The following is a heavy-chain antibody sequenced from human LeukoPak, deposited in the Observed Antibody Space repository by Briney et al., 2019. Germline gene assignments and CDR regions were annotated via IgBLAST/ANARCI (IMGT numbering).Heavy chain of an antibody. Sequence: PSETLSLTCTVSGYSISSAYYWGWIRQPPGKGLEWIGSIYHSGSTYYNPSLKSRVTISVDTSKNQFSLKLSSVTAADTAVYYCARSSSSSVGFDYWGQGTLVTVSS. CDR3: ARSSSSSVGFDY. V-gene: IGHV4-38-2*02. CDR1: GYSISSAYY. D-gene: IGHD6-13*01. J-gene: IGHJ4*02. CDR2: IYHSGST.